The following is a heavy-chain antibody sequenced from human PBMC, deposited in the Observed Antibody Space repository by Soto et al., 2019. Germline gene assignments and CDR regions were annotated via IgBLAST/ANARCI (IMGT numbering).Heavy chain of an antibody. Sequence: QLQLQESGPGLVKPSETLSLTCSVSDDSINSDKYYWGWIRQPPGKGLEWIGSIYYRGNAYYNPSLQTRLTTSLHNSKSRCSLKLNSVAAAASAVYFCARLEGLATISYYFDLWGTGALVTVSS. J-gene: IGHJ4*02. CDR1: DDSINSDKYY. CDR2: IYYRGNA. CDR3: ARLEGLATISYYFDL. D-gene: IGHD3-9*01. V-gene: IGHV4-39*01.